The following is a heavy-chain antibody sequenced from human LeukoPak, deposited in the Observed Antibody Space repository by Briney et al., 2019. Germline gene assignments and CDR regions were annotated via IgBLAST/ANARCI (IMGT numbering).Heavy chain of an antibody. CDR3: ARGVDSHYYGSGSYLFDI. V-gene: IGHV4-4*02. D-gene: IGHD3-10*01. CDR1: GGSISSSNW. CDR2: IYHSGST. Sequence: SETLSLTCAVSGGSISSSNWWSWVRQPPGKGLEWIGEIYHSGSTNYNPSLKSRVTISVDKSKNQFSLKLSSVTAADTAVYYCARGVDSHYYGSGSYLFDIWGQGTMVTVSS. J-gene: IGHJ3*02.